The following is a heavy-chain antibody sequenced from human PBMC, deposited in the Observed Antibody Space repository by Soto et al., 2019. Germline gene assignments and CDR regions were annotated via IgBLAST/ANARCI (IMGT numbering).Heavy chain of an antibody. J-gene: IGHJ4*02. CDR3: SNDSGRYYYDSSGYYPI. Sequence: GGSLTLSCAASGFTVSSYAMSWVRQAPGKGLEWDTAISGSGGSTYYADSVKGRFTISRDNSKNTLYLQMISLRVEDTFVYYCSNDSGRYYYDSSGYYPIWGQGTLVTVSS. V-gene: IGHV3-23*01. CDR1: GFTVSSYA. D-gene: IGHD3-22*01. CDR2: ISGSGGST.